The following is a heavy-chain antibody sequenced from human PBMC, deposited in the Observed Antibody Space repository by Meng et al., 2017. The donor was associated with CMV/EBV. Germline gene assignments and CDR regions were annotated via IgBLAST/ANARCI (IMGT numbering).Heavy chain of an antibody. V-gene: IGHV1-2*02. CDR2: INPNSGGT. D-gene: IGHD3-3*01. J-gene: IGHJ4*02. CDR1: GYIFTGYY. Sequence: ASVKVSCKASGYIFTGYYMHWVRQAPGQGLEWMGWINPNSGGTNYAQKFQGRVTMTRDTSISTAYMELSRLRSDDTAVYYCARDLKRWRITIFPYWGQGTLVTVSS. CDR3: ARDLKRWRITIFPY.